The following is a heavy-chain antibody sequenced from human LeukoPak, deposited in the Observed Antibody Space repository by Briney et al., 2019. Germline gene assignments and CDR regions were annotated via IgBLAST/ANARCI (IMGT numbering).Heavy chain of an antibody. D-gene: IGHD3-10*01. V-gene: IGHV3-74*03. CDR1: GFTFSTYW. CDR3: ARDYAGSPDY. Sequence: GGSLRLSCTASGFTFSTYWINWVRQSPGKGLVWVALINGDGSTTTHADSVKGRFTISRDNAKNTAYLQMNGLRDEDTAVYYCARDYAGSPDYWGQGTLVTVS. J-gene: IGHJ4*02. CDR2: INGDGSTT.